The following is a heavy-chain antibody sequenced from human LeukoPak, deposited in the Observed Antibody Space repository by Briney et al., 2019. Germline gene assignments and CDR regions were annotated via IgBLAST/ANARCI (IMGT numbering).Heavy chain of an antibody. J-gene: IGHJ4*02. CDR2: ISYDGSNK. Sequence: GGSLRLSCAASGFTFSSYAMHWVRQAPGKGLEWVAVISYDGSNKYYADSVKGRFTISRDNSKNTLYLQMNSLRVEDTAVYYCASWPGGWYGEDSWGQGTLVTVSS. CDR3: ASWPGGWYGEDS. D-gene: IGHD6-19*01. V-gene: IGHV3-30-3*01. CDR1: GFTFSSYA.